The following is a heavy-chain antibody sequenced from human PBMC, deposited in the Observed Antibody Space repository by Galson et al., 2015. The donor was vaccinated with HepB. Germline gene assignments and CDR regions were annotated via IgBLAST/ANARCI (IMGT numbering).Heavy chain of an antibody. Sequence: SLRLSCAASGFTFSDYYMSWIRQAPGKGLEWVSYIKRGGSAKYYAYSVKGRFTISRDNAKNSLYLQMNSLRAEDTAVYYCARVGPPDNCCYFLVFDFWGQGTLVTVSS. CDR2: IKRGGSAK. J-gene: IGHJ4*02. CDR3: ARVGPPDNCCYFLVFDF. V-gene: IGHV3-11*04. D-gene: IGHD1-20*01. CDR1: GFTFSDYY.